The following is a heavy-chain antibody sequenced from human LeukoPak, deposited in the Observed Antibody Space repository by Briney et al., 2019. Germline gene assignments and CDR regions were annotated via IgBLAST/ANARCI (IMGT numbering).Heavy chain of an antibody. J-gene: IGHJ4*02. CDR3: ARDRLPGY. CDR2: INHSGST. Sequence: SETLSLTCAVYGVSFSGYYWSWIRQPPGKGLEWIGEINHSGSTNYNPSLKSRVTISVDTSKTQFSLRLSSVTAADSAVYYCARDRLPGYWGQGTLVTVSS. CDR1: GVSFSGYY. V-gene: IGHV4-34*01. D-gene: IGHD2-15*01.